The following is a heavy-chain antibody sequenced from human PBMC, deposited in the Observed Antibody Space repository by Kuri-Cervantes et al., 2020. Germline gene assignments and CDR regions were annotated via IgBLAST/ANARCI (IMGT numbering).Heavy chain of an antibody. J-gene: IGHJ4*02. Sequence: GESLKISCAASGFTFSSYWMHWVRQAPGKGLVWVSRINSGGSSTSYADSVKGRFTIARDNAKNTLYLQMNSLRAEDTAVYYCASLHSSTWGSASGVGYWGQGTLVTVSS. CDR3: ASLHSSTWGSASGVGY. V-gene: IGHV3-74*01. CDR2: INSGGSST. CDR1: GFTFSSYW. D-gene: IGHD6-13*01.